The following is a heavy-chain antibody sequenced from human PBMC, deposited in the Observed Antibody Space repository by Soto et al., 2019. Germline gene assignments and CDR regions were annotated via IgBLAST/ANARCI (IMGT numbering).Heavy chain of an antibody. V-gene: IGHV3-73*01. D-gene: IGHD3-3*01. CDR2: IRSKANSYAT. J-gene: IGHJ6*03. CDR1: GFTFSGSA. CDR3: TRHHYDFWSGYYRTNYYYYYMDV. Sequence: GGSLSLSCAASGFTFSGSAMHWVRQASGKGLEWVGRIRSKANSYATAYAASVKGRFTISRDDSKNTAYLQMNSLKTEDTAVYYCTRHHYDFWSGYYRTNYYYYYMDVWGKGTTVTVSS.